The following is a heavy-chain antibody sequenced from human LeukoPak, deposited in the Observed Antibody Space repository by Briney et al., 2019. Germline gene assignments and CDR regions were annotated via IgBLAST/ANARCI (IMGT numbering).Heavy chain of an antibody. J-gene: IGHJ4*02. CDR1: GGSISSYY. V-gene: IGHV4-4*07. CDR2: IYTSGST. CDR3: ARGPSRGIVVVVAATPLDY. D-gene: IGHD2-15*01. Sequence: PSETLSLTCTVPGGSISSYYWSWIRQPAGKGLEWIGRIYTSGSTNYNPSLKSRVTISVDKSKNQFSLKLSSVTAADTAVYYCARGPSRGIVVVVAATPLDYWGQGTLVTVSS.